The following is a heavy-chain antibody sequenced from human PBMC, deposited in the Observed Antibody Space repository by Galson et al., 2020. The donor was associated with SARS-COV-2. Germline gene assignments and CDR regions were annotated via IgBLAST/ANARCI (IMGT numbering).Heavy chain of an antibody. CDR2: IRSKAYGGTT. D-gene: IGHD3-9*01. J-gene: IGHJ3*02. CDR3: TRYDILTGYYPPDAFDI. Sequence: GGSLRLSCTASGFTFGDYAMSWFRQAPGKGLEWVGFIRSKAYGGTTEYAASVKGRFTISRDDSKSIAYLQMNSLKTEDTAVYYCTRYDILTGYYPPDAFDIWGQGTMVTVSS. V-gene: IGHV3-49*03. CDR1: GFTFGDYA.